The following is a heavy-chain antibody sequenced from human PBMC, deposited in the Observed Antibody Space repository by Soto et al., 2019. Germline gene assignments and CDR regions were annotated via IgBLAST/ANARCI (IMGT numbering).Heavy chain of an antibody. V-gene: IGHV1-46*03. CDR1: GYTFTSYY. J-gene: IGHJ3*02. CDR2: INPSGGST. D-gene: IGHD5-12*01. CDR3: ARGVDIVATIRPHPFEI. Sequence: ASVKVSCKASGYTFTSYYMHWVRQAPGQGLGWMGIINPSGGSTSYAQKFQGRVTMTRETSTSTVYIELSKLRSEDTAVYYRARGVDIVATIRPHPFEIWGQRTMVT.